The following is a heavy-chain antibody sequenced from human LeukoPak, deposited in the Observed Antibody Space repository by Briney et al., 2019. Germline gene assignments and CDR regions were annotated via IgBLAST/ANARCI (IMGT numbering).Heavy chain of an antibody. D-gene: IGHD3-10*01. CDR1: GFTFSSYW. CDR3: ANHRGHYLGSGAYFQY. J-gene: IGHJ4*02. V-gene: IGHV3-74*01. CDR2: IKSDGSST. Sequence: GGSLRLSCAASGFTFSSYWMHWVRQAPGKGLVWVSRIKSDGSSTSYAGSVKGRFTISRDNAKSTLYLQMNSLRAEDTAIYYCANHRGHYLGSGAYFQYWGQGTVVTVSS.